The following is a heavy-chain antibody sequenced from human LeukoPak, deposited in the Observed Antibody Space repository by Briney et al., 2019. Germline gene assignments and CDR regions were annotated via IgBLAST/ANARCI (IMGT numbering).Heavy chain of an antibody. Sequence: PEGSLRLSCAGSGFTFSDFWMTWVRQAPGKGLEYVAESSGSGRDTYYADSVQGRFTISRDNSRNTLYLQMNSLRAEDTAEYYCGRRTQDGYNSPIDYWGQGTLVTVSS. CDR1: GFTFSDFW. J-gene: IGHJ4*02. V-gene: IGHV3-23*01. D-gene: IGHD5-24*01. CDR3: GRRTQDGYNSPIDY. CDR2: SSGSGRDT.